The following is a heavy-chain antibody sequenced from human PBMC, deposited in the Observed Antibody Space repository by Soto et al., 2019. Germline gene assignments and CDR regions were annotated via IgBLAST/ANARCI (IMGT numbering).Heavy chain of an antibody. Sequence: DVQLVESGGGLMQPGESLRLSCAASGLTVSGKKYVAWVRQAPGKGLKWVSALYDVDGSFYADSVKGRFTTSSDSSKTTVYLQMNGLRPDDTAVYYCATWHEREHAYDVWGEGTTVTVSS. CDR1: GLTVSGKKY. V-gene: IGHV3-53*01. J-gene: IGHJ3*01. CDR2: LYDVDGS. D-gene: IGHD1-1*01. CDR3: ATWHEREHAYDV.